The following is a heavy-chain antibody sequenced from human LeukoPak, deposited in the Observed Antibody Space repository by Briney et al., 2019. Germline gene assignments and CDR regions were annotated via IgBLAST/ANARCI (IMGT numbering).Heavy chain of an antibody. V-gene: IGHV1-8*01. D-gene: IGHD6-13*01. CDR1: GYTFTSYD. Sequence: ASVKVSCKASGYTFTSYDINWVRQATGQGLEWMGWMNPNSGNTGYAQKFQGRVTMTRNTSISTAYMELSSLRSEDTAVYYCARAASYSSSGKTRKKYYFDYWGQGTLVTVSS. CDR2: MNPNSGNT. J-gene: IGHJ4*02. CDR3: ARAASYSSSGKTRKKYYFDY.